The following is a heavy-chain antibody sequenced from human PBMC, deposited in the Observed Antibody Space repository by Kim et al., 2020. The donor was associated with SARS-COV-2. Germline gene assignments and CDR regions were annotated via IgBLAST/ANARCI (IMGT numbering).Heavy chain of an antibody. V-gene: IGHV3-33*01. Sequence: GGSLRLSCAASGFTFSSYGMHWVRQAPGKGLEWVAVIWYDGSNKYYADSVKGRFTISRDNCKNTLYLQMNSLRAEDTAVYYCARDQYYYDSSGYSGHPFDYWGQGTLVTVSS. CDR2: IWYDGSNK. CDR1: GFTFSSYG. D-gene: IGHD3-22*01. CDR3: ARDQYYYDSSGYSGHPFDY. J-gene: IGHJ4*02.